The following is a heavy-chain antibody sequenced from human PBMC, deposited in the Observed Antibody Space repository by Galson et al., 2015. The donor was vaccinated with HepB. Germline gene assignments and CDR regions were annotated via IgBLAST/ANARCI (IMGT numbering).Heavy chain of an antibody. CDR1: GGSISINPYY. V-gene: IGHV4-39*01. CDR2: INYSGDT. Sequence: SESLSLTCTVSGGSISINPYYWGWIRQPPGKGLEWIGTINYSGDTHYNPILTSRLTISVDTSEKQFSLRLNSVTAADTAVYYCVRYTIGWYWGGSGPADWGQGTLVTVSS. J-gene: IGHJ4*02. D-gene: IGHD6-19*01. CDR3: VRYTIGWYWGGSGPAD.